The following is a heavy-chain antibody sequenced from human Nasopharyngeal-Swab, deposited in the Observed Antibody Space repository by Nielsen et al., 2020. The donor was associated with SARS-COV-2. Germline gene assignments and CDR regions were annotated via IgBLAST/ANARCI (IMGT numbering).Heavy chain of an antibody. V-gene: IGHV3-43*02. CDR2: VSGNGDVA. Sequence: GESLKISCAGSGFFFDDFVMFWVRQVPGKGLEWVSLVSGNGDVAEYADYVKGRFTTSRENSKKSLYLQMNNLRSEDSGVYYCAKGGYDDTDDAFDIWGQGTRVTVSS. J-gene: IGHJ3*02. CDR1: GFFFDDFV. CDR3: AKGGYDDTDDAFDI. D-gene: IGHD3-22*01.